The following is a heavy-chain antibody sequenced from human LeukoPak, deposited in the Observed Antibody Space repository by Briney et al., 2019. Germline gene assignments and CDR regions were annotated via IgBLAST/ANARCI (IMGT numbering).Heavy chain of an antibody. D-gene: IGHD2-8*01. CDR2: ISWNSCSI. CDR3: AIGYCTNGVCLNPFDI. V-gene: IGHV3-9*03. CDR1: GFTFDDYA. J-gene: IGHJ3*02. Sequence: GGSLRLSCAASGFTFDDYAMHWVRQAPGKGLEWVSGISWNSCSIGYADSVKGRFTISRDNAKNSLYLQMNSLRAEDMALYYCAIGYCTNGVCLNPFDIWGQGTMVTVSS.